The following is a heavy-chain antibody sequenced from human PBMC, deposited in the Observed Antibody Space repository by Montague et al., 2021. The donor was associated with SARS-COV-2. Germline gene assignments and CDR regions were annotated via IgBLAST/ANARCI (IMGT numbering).Heavy chain of an antibody. CDR2: VNHSGST. CDR1: GGSFSGYH. V-gene: IGHV4-34*01. D-gene: IGHD1-26*01. Sequence: SETLSLTCAVYGGSFSGYHWSWIRRPPGKGLEWIGEVNHSGSTNYNPSLKSRVTISADTSKNQFSLRLNSVTAADTAVYYCARGLDDVGIIVVALAGACNWFDFGGQGTLVTVSS. J-gene: IGHJ5*01. CDR3: ARGLDDVGIIVVALAGACNWFDF.